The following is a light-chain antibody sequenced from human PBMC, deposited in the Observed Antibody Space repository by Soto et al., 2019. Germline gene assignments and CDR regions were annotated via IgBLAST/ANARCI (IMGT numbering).Light chain of an antibody. CDR2: DNY. V-gene: IGLV1-51*01. CDR1: SSNIGNNY. CDR3: GTWDTSLRVFYV. Sequence: QCVLTQPPSVCVAPGQNVTISCSRTSSNIGNNYVSWYQHLPGTAPRILIYDNYKRPSGIPDRFSGFKSGTSATLGITGLQTGDEADYYCGTWDTSLRVFYVFGSGTKLTV. J-gene: IGLJ1*01.